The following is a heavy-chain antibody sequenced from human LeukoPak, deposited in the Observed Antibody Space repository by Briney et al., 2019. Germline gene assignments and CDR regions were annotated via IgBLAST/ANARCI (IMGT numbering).Heavy chain of an antibody. CDR3: ARAPTSIAARPEIYFDY. D-gene: IGHD6-6*01. J-gene: IGHJ4*02. V-gene: IGHV4-39*07. CDR1: GGSISSSSYY. Sequence: SETLSLTCTVSGGSISSSSYYWGWIRQPPGKGLEWIGSIYYSGSTYYNPSLKSRVTISVDTSKDQFSLKLSSVTAADTAVYYCARAPTSIAARPEIYFDYWGQGTLVTVSS. CDR2: IYYSGST.